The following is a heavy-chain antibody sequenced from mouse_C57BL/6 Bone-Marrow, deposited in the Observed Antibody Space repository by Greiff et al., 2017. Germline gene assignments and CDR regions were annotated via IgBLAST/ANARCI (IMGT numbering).Heavy chain of an antibody. J-gene: IGHJ1*03. CDR2: IDPETGGT. CDR1: GYTFTDYE. CDR3: TPPMIREGYWYFDV. V-gene: IGHV1-15*01. D-gene: IGHD2-4*01. Sequence: VQLQQSGAELVRPGASVTLSCKASGYTFTDYEMHWVKQTPVHGLEWIGAIDPETGGTAYNQKFKGKAILTADKSSSTAYMELRSLTSEDSAVYYCTPPMIREGYWYFDVWGTGTTVTVSS.